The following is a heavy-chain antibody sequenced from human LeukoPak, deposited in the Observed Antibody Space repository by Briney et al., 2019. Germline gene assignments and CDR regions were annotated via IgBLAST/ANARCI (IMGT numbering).Heavy chain of an antibody. J-gene: IGHJ4*02. CDR3: ARGHSSGWYLYYFDY. CDR1: GFTVSSNY. CDR2: IYSGGST. V-gene: IGHV3-66*01. Sequence: GGSLRLSCAASGFTVSSNYMSWVRQAPGMGLEWVSVIYSGGSTYYADSVKGRFTISRDNSKNTLYLQMNSLRAEDTAVYYCARGHSSGWYLYYFDYWGQGTLVTVSS. D-gene: IGHD6-19*01.